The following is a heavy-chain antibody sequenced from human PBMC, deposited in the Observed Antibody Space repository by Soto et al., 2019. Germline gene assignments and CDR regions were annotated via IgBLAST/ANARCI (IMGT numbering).Heavy chain of an antibody. CDR2: IYHTGST. D-gene: IGHD7-27*01. V-gene: IGHV4-4*02. Sequence: QVQLQESGPGLVKPSETLSLTCAVSGDSINTNNWWSWVRQPPGRGLEWIGEIYHTGSTNYNPLLKSRVTISADRSKNQLSLRLNSVTAADTAVYFCARDTHWGLGDWGQGTLVIVSS. J-gene: IGHJ4*02. CDR1: GDSINTNNW. CDR3: ARDTHWGLGD.